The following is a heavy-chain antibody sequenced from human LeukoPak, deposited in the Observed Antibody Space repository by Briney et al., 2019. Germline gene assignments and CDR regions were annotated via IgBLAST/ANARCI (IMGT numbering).Heavy chain of an antibody. J-gene: IGHJ5*02. CDR1: GYTFTSYY. D-gene: IGHD3-22*01. CDR3: ARRSYYYDSSGYPDYWFDP. Sequence: ASVKVSCTASGYTFTSYYMHWVRQAPGQGHEWMGIINPSGGSTSYAQKFQGRVTMTRDTSTSTVYMELSSLRSEDTAVYYCARRSYYYDSSGYPDYWFDPWGQGTLVTVSS. V-gene: IGHV1-46*01. CDR2: INPSGGST.